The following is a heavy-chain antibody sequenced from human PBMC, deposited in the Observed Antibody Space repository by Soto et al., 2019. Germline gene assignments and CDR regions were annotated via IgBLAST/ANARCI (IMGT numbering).Heavy chain of an antibody. J-gene: IGHJ6*02. D-gene: IGHD1-20*01. CDR3: ARETGLYKWNDGVMDV. V-gene: IGHV3-21*01. Sequence: EVQLVESGGGLVKPGGSLRLSCAASGFTFSSFTMNWVRQAPGKGLEWVSSIDTSSTYIYYADSGTGRFTISRDNAKKSVYLQTNNRRAEDTVLYYCARETGLYKWNDGVMDVWGQGTTVTVSS. CDR2: IDTSSTYI. CDR1: GFTFSSFT.